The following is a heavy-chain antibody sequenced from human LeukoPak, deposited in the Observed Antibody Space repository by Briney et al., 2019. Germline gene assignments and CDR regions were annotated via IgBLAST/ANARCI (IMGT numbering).Heavy chain of an antibody. CDR2: IDPHSGGT. CDR3: ARGYTDAMDV. CDR1: GYTFTGYY. D-gene: IGHD5-18*01. Sequence: VASVKVSCKASGYTFTGYYIHWVRQAPGQGLERMGWIDPHSGGTNYAQKFQGRVTMTRDTSITTAYMELSSLKFDDTGVYSCARGYTDAMDVWGHGTTVTVSS. J-gene: IGHJ6*02. V-gene: IGHV1-2*02.